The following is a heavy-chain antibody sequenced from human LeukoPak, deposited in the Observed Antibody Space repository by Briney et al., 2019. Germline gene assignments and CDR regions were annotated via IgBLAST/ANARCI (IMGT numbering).Heavy chain of an antibody. CDR2: IYYSGST. CDR1: GGSISSYY. CDR3: GVITGTTSA. V-gene: IGHV4-59*01. Sequence: PSETLSLTCTVSGGSISSYYWSWIRKPPGQGLEWIGYIYYSGSTNYNPSLKSRVTISVDTSKTQFSLKLSSVTAADTSVYYCGVITGTTSAWGQGTLVTVSS. J-gene: IGHJ4*02. D-gene: IGHD1-7*01.